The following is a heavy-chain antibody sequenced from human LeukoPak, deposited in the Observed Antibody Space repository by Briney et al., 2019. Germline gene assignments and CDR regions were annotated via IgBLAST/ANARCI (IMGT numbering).Heavy chain of an antibody. CDR1: GFTFSSYS. J-gene: IGHJ5*02. D-gene: IGHD1-26*01. V-gene: IGHV3-21*01. CDR3: ARGGEQGDDPSNWFDP. Sequence: GGSLRLSCAASGFTFSSYSMNWVRQAPGKGLEWVSSISSSSSYIYYADSVKGRFTISRDNAKNSLYLQMNSLRAEDTAVYYCARGGEQGDDPSNWFDPWGQGTLVTVSS. CDR2: ISSSSSYI.